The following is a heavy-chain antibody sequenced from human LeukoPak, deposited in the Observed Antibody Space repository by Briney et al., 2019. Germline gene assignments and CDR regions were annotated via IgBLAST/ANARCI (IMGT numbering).Heavy chain of an antibody. V-gene: IGHV3-48*03. Sequence: GGSLRLSSAVSGYTFSGYEMNWVRQAPGKGLECASYISPSGATKYYADSVRGRFTISRDNVKNSLYLQMNSLRAEDTAVYYCARSSFSGSYLDYWGQGTLVTVSS. CDR1: GYTFSGYE. J-gene: IGHJ4*02. CDR2: ISPSGATK. CDR3: ARSSFSGSYLDY. D-gene: IGHD1-26*01.